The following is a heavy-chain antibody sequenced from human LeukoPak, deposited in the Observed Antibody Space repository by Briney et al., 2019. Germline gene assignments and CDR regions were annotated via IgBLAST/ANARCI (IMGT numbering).Heavy chain of an antibody. CDR2: ISYDGSNK. D-gene: IGHD6-13*01. V-gene: IGHV3-30-3*01. J-gene: IGHJ4*02. Sequence: GGSLRLSCAASGFTFSSYAMHWVRQAPGKGLEWVAVISYDGSNKYYADSVKGRFIVSRDNSKNTLYLQLNSLRPEDTAVYYCAKGAYSSWFIDYWGQGTLVTVSS. CDR3: AKGAYSSWFIDY. CDR1: GFTFSSYA.